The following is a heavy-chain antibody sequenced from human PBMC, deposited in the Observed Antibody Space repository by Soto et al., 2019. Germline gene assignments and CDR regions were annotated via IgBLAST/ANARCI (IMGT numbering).Heavy chain of an antibody. J-gene: IGHJ1*01. CDR1: GGSITSSSHY. CDR2: IYYSGST. V-gene: IGHV4-39*01. Sequence: QLQLQESDPGLVKPSETLSLTCTVSGGSITSSSHYWGWIRQPPGKGLEWIGSIYYSGSTYYNPSLKSRVTISVDTSKTQFSLKLSSVTAADTAVYYCARRFEYFHHWGQGTLVTVSS. CDR3: ARRFEYFHH.